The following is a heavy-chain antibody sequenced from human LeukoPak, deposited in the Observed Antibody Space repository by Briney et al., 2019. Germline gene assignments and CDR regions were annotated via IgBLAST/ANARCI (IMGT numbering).Heavy chain of an antibody. V-gene: IGHV3-23*01. CDR3: ARSPDIVATITFDY. J-gene: IGHJ4*02. D-gene: IGHD5-12*01. CDR2: IGAGGTFT. CDR1: GFTFSSYA. Sequence: GGSLRLSCTASGFTFSSYAMNWVRQAPGKGLEWVSGIGAGGTFTYYADSVKGRFTISRDNSRNTLYLQMNSLRAEDTAVYYCARSPDIVATITFDYWGQGTLVTVSS.